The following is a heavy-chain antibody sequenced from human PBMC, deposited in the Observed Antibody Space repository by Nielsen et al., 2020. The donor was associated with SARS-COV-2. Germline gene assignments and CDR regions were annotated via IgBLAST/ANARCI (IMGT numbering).Heavy chain of an antibody. CDR1: GYTFINYY. J-gene: IGHJ5*02. D-gene: IGHD2-8*02. CDR2: INPSGGST. V-gene: IGHV1-46*01. Sequence: ASVKVSCKASGYTFINYYIHWVRQAPGQGLEWVGLINPSGGSTTYAQQFQGRVTMTRDTSTTTVYMELSSLRSEDTAVYFCVRDQAAQYCTDIKCRNWFDPWGQGTLVTVSS. CDR3: VRDQAAQYCTDIKCRNWFDP.